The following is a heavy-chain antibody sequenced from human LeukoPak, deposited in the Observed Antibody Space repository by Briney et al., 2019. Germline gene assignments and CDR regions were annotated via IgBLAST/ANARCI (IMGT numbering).Heavy chain of an antibody. D-gene: IGHD5-24*01. CDR3: ASSRDGYLGY. CDR2: INHSGST. Sequence: SETLSLTCAVYGGSFSGYYWSWIRQPPGKGLEWIGEINHSGSTNYNPSLKSRVTISVDTSKNQFSLKLSSVTAADTAVYYCASSRDGYLGYWGQGTLVTVSS. CDR1: GGSFSGYY. V-gene: IGHV4-34*01. J-gene: IGHJ4*02.